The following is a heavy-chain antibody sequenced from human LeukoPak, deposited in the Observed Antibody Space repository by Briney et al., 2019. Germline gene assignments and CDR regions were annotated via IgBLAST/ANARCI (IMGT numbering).Heavy chain of an antibody. CDR1: GFTFDEYA. D-gene: IGHD2-2*02. Sequence: GGSLRLSCAASGFTFDEYAMHWVRQAPGKGLEWVSGISWNSGSIDYADSVKGRFTISRDNAKNSLYLQMNSLRAEDTAVYYCAKEPPVHCSSTSCYTGNWGQGTLVTVSS. CDR3: AKEPPVHCSSTSCYTGN. V-gene: IGHV3-9*01. J-gene: IGHJ4*02. CDR2: ISWNSGSI.